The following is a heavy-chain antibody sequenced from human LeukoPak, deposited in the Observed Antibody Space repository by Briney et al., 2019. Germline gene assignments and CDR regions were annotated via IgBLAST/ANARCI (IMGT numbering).Heavy chain of an antibody. Sequence: GGSLRLSCAASGFTFSNYWMHWVRQAPGKGLVWVSRINSDGGTTTYADSVKGRFTISRDNAKNTLYLQMNSLRAEDTAVYYCARDRRYCSSTSCPGVLEWLSFYYYYYGMDVWGQGTTVTVSS. CDR1: GFTFSNYW. V-gene: IGHV3-74*01. D-gene: IGHD2-2*01. CDR3: ARDRRYCSSTSCPGVLEWLSFYYYYYGMDV. J-gene: IGHJ6*02. CDR2: INSDGGTT.